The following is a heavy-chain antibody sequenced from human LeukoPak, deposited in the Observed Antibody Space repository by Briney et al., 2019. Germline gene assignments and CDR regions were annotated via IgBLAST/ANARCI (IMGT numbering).Heavy chain of an antibody. CDR2: ISTYNGNT. CDR1: GYTFTSHG. J-gene: IGHJ6*03. V-gene: IGHV1-18*01. D-gene: IGHD6-13*01. CDR3: ARDQRIAAAGTLGYYYYYMDV. Sequence: ASVKVSCEASGYTFTSHGISWVRQAPGQGLEWMGWISTYNGNTNYAQKLQGRVSMTTDTSTSTAYMDLRSLRSDDTAVYYCARDQRIAAAGTLGYYYYYMDVWGKGTTVTVSS.